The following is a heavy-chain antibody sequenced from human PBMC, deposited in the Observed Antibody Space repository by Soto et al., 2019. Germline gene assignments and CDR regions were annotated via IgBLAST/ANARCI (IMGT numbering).Heavy chain of an antibody. CDR3: TTGLSNGYYNLSY. V-gene: IGHV3-15*01. CDR1: AFAFSNAW. Sequence: GGSLRLSCAASAFAFSNAWMSWVRQAPGKGLEWVGRIKGEADGGTTDYAAPVKGRITISRDHPKDTLYLKTKSLKTEEIEVYYCTTGLSNGYYNLSYWRQGT. CDR2: IKGEADGGTT. D-gene: IGHD1-26*01. J-gene: IGHJ4*02.